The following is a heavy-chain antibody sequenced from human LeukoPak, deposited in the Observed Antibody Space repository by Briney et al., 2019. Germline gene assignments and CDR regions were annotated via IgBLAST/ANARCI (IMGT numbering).Heavy chain of an antibody. Sequence: GGSLRLSCAASGFTFSSYSMNWVRQAPGEGLEWVSSISIGGSYIYYADSMNGSFTISRDKAKNSLDMKMNSLRAEDTAVYYCAKTVRGVLTGAFDIWGQGTMVTVSS. J-gene: IGHJ3*02. CDR1: GFTFSSYS. D-gene: IGHD3-10*01. CDR2: ISIGGSYI. CDR3: AKTVRGVLTGAFDI. V-gene: IGHV3-21*06.